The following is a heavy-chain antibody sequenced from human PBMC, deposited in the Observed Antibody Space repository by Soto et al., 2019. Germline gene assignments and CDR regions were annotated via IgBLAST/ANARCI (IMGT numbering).Heavy chain of an antibody. J-gene: IGHJ6*02. CDR1: GFTFSDYA. V-gene: IGHV3-30*04. CDR2: VAYDGRSK. CDR3: ARDDILVIPGGSYNYGMDV. D-gene: IGHD2-2*01. Sequence: PGGSLRLSCAASGFTFSDYAMHWVRQAPGKGLEWVAVVAYDGRSKYYADSVKGRFTIPRDNSRTTVYLQMNSLRDEDTAMYYCARDDILVIPGGSYNYGMDVWGHGTTVTVSS.